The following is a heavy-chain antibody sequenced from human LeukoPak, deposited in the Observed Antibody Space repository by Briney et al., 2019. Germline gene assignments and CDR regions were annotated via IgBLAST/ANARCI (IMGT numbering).Heavy chain of an antibody. V-gene: IGHV4-39*07. CDR2: IYYSGST. Sequence: SETLSLTCTVSGGSISSSNYYWGWIRQPPGKGLEWIGTIYYSGSTYYNPSLKSRVTISVDTSKNQFSLKLSSVTAADTTVYYCARGGPGVLSGYFDYWGQGTLVTVSS. CDR3: ARGGPGVLSGYFDY. CDR1: GGSISSSNYY. D-gene: IGHD1-1*01. J-gene: IGHJ4*02.